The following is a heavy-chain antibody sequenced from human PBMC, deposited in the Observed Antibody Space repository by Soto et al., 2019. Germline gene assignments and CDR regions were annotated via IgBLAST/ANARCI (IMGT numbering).Heavy chain of an antibody. J-gene: IGHJ6*02. V-gene: IGHV1-18*01. CDR2: ISAYNGNT. CDR3: ARHRVVAAPPRDDYGMDV. Sequence: QVQLVQSGAEVKKPGASVKVSCKASGYTFTSDGISWVRQAPGQGLEWMGWISAYNGNTNYAQKLQGRVTMTTDTSTSTAYMELRSLRSDDTAVYSCARHRVVAAPPRDDYGMDVWGQGTTVTVSS. CDR1: GYTFTSDG. D-gene: IGHD2-15*01.